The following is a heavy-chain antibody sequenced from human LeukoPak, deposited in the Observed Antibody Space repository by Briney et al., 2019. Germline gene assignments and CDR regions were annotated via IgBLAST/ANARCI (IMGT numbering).Heavy chain of an antibody. CDR2: IIPILGIA. CDR1: GGTFSSYA. V-gene: IGHV1-69*04. J-gene: IGHJ4*02. CDR3: ARDSSGWTSDY. D-gene: IGHD6-19*01. Sequence: SVKVSCKASGGTFSSYAISWVRQAPGQGLEWMGRIIPILGIANYAQKFQGRVTITADKSTSTAYMELSSLRSEDTAVYYCARDSSGWTSDYWGQGTLVTVSS.